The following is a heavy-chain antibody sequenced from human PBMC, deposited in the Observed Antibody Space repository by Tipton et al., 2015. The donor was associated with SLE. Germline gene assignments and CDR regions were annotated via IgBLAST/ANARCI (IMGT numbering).Heavy chain of an antibody. CDR1: GGSISSHY. V-gene: IGHV4-59*11. CDR2: INDSGNT. J-gene: IGHJ3*02. D-gene: IGHD2-2*02. CDR3: AREAAISPVDAFDI. Sequence: TLSLTCTVSGGSISSHYWSWIRQPPGKALEWIGYINDSGNTNYNPSLESRVTISLDTSKNQFSLKLSSVTGADTAVYYCAREAAISPVDAFDIWGQGTMVSVSS.